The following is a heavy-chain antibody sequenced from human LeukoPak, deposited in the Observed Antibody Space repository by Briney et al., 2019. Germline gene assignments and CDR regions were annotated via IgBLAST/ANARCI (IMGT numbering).Heavy chain of an antibody. Sequence: GGSLRLSCAASGFSFSNYGMHWVRQAPGKGLEWVAVISYDGSNKYYADSVKGRFTISRDNSKNTLYLQMNSLRAEDTAVYYCAKDSAGYSSTTPILDYWGQGTLVTVSS. V-gene: IGHV3-30*18. CDR3: AKDSAGYSSTTPILDY. D-gene: IGHD5-18*01. J-gene: IGHJ4*02. CDR2: ISYDGSNK. CDR1: GFSFSNYG.